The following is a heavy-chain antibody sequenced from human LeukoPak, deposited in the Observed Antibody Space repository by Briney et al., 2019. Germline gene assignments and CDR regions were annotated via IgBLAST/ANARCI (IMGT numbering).Heavy chain of an antibody. V-gene: IGHV3-48*03. CDR3: ASYYEYGSGSYYLS. D-gene: IGHD3-10*01. Sequence: GGSLRLSCAASGFTFSSYEMNWVRQAPGKGLEWVSYISSSGSTIYYRDSVKGRFNISRDNAENPLYLQMNSLRAEDTGVYYCASYYEYGSGSYYLSWGQGTLVTVSS. CDR1: GFTFSSYE. CDR2: ISSSGSTI. J-gene: IGHJ4*02.